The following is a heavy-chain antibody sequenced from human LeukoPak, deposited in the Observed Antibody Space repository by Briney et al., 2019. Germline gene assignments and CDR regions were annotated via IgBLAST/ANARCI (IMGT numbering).Heavy chain of an antibody. CDR1: GYTFTTYY. CDR2: ISAYNGNT. D-gene: IGHD3-3*01. Sequence: GASVKVSCKASGYTFTTYYMHWVRQAPGQGLEWMGWISAYNGNTNYAQKLQGRVTMTTDTSTSTAYMELRSLRSDDTAVYYCARVVTIFGVVMATFDYWGQGTLVTVSS. V-gene: IGHV1-18*04. CDR3: ARVVTIFGVVMATFDY. J-gene: IGHJ4*02.